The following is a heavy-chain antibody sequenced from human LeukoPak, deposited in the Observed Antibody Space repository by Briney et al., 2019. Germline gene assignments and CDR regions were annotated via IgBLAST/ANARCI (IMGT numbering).Heavy chain of an antibody. D-gene: IGHD3-16*01. Sequence: PGGSLRLSCAASGFTFSTYGLQWVRQAPGKGLEWVAVISYDGSNKFYADSVKGRFTISRDNSKNTLYLQMNSLRAEDTAVYYCAKDWGSGGVSVSRWLDSWGQGTLVTVSS. J-gene: IGHJ5*01. V-gene: IGHV3-30*18. CDR2: ISYDGSNK. CDR3: AKDWGSGGVSVSRWLDS. CDR1: GFTFSTYG.